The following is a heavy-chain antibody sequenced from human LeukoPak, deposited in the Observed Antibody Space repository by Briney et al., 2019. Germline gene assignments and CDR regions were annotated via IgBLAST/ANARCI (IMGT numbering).Heavy chain of an antibody. CDR1: GFTFSSYV. J-gene: IGHJ4*02. Sequence: GGSLRLSCAASGFTFSSYVMHWVRQAPGKGLEWVAIISYDGSNEYYADSVKGRFTISRGNSKNILYLQMNSLRVEDTAVYYCAKDWSPFGNWGQGTLVTVSS. CDR2: ISYDGSNE. D-gene: IGHD3-10*01. V-gene: IGHV3-30*04. CDR3: AKDWSPFGN.